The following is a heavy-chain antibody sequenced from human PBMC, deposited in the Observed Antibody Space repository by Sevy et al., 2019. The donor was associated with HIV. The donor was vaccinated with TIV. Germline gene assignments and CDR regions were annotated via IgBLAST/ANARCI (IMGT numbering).Heavy chain of an antibody. CDR1: GYTFTGYY. CDR3: ARSGIAAAGTVDY. D-gene: IGHD6-13*01. V-gene: IGHV1-2*04. CDR2: INPNSGGT. Sequence: ASVKVSCKASGYTFTGYYMHWVRQAPGQGLEWMGWINPNSGGTNYAQKFQGCVTMTRDTSISTAYMELSRLRSDDTAVYYCARSGIAAAGTVDYWGQGTLVTVSS. J-gene: IGHJ4*02.